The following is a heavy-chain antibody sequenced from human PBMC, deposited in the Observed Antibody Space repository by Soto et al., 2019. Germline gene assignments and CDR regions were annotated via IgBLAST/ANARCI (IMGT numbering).Heavy chain of an antibody. CDR2: FSNSGGST. CDR3: AKPFHYGSDSHHQTFDY. J-gene: IGHJ4*02. V-gene: IGHV3-23*01. Sequence: PGGSLRLSCAASGFTFSSYAMSWVRQAPGKGLEWVSTFSNSGGSTYYADSVKGRFTISRDYSRNTLYLQMDSLRAEDTAVYYCAKPFHYGSDSHHQTFDYWGQGTLVTVSS. D-gene: IGHD3-10*01. CDR1: GFTFSSYA.